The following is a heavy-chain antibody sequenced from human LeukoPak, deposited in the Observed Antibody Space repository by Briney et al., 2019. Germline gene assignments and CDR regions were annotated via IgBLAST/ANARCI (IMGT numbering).Heavy chain of an antibody. Sequence: GRSLRLSCAASGFTFSSYAMHWVRQAPGKGLEWVAVISYDGSNKYYADSVKGRFTISRDNSKNTLYLQMNSLRAEDTAVYYCAREDCSGGSCYPQTASDAFDIWGQGTMVTVSS. CDR2: ISYDGSNK. J-gene: IGHJ3*02. D-gene: IGHD2-15*01. V-gene: IGHV3-30*04. CDR3: AREDCSGGSCYPQTASDAFDI. CDR1: GFTFSSYA.